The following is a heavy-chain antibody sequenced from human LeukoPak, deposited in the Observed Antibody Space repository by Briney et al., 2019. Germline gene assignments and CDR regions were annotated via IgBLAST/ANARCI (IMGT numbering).Heavy chain of an antibody. V-gene: IGHV1-2*02. J-gene: IGHJ4*02. CDR2: INPNSGGT. CDR3: AGGGPHYYDSSGYYTDY. Sequence: ASVKVSCKASGYTFTGYCIHWVRHAPGQGLEWMGWINPNSGGTNYAQKFQCRVTMTRDTSISTAYMELSRLRSEDTAVYYCAGGGPHYYDSSGYYTDYWGQGTLVTVSS. D-gene: IGHD3-22*01. CDR1: GYTFTGYC.